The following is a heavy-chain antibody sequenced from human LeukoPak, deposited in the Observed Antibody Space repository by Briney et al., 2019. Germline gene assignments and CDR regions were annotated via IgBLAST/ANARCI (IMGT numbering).Heavy chain of an antibody. CDR3: ARGSLHIVVVTAFDP. CDR1: GGSISSSSYY. J-gene: IGHJ5*02. D-gene: IGHD2-21*02. Sequence: SETLSLTCTVSGGSISSSSYYWGWIRQPPGKGLEWIGSIYYSGSTYYNPSLKSRVTISVDKSKNQFSLKLNSVTAADTAVYYCARGSLHIVVVTAFDPWGQGTLVTVSS. CDR2: IYYSGST. V-gene: IGHV4-39*07.